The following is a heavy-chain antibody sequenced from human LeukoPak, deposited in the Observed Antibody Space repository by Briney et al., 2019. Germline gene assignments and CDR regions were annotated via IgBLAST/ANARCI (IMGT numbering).Heavy chain of an antibody. CDR3: ARDRGDSGWYGENDY. V-gene: IGHV1-18*01. Sequence: ASVKVSCKASGYTLSRYGISWVRQAPGQGLEWMGWISPYNGNTNYAQKFQGGVTMTTDTSKTTAYMELRSLRSDDTALYYCARDRGDSGWYGENDYWGQGTLVIVSS. CDR2: ISPYNGNT. CDR1: GYTLSRYG. D-gene: IGHD6-19*01. J-gene: IGHJ4*02.